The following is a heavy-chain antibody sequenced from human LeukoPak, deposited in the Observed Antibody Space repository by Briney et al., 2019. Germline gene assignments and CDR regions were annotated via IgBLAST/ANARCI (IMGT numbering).Heavy chain of an antibody. CDR2: IYYSGST. Sequence: PSETLSLTCTVSGGSISSSSYYWGWIRQPPGKGLEWIGSIYYSGSTCYNPSLKSRVTISVDTSKNQFSLKLSSVTAADTAVYYCARQGNTVTTNWFDPWGQGTLVTVSS. D-gene: IGHD4-11*01. CDR3: ARQGNTVTTNWFDP. CDR1: GGSISSSSYY. J-gene: IGHJ5*02. V-gene: IGHV4-39*01.